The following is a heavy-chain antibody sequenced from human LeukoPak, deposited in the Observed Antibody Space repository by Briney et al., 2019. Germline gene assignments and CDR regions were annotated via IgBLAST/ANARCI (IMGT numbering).Heavy chain of an antibody. CDR1: GGSISSGGYS. D-gene: IGHD6-13*01. CDR2: IYHSGST. V-gene: IGHV4-30-2*01. J-gene: IGHJ5*02. Sequence: PSETLSLTCAVSGGSISSGGYSWSWIRQPPGKGLEWIVYIYHSGSTYYNPSLKSRVTISVDRSKNQFSLKLSSVTAADTAVYYCARGGIAAAGIWFDPWGQGTLVTVSS. CDR3: ARGGIAAAGIWFDP.